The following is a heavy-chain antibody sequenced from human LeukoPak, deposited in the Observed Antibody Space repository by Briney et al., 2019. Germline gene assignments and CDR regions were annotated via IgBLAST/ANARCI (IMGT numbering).Heavy chain of an antibody. J-gene: IGHJ4*02. Sequence: PGGSLRLSCAASGFTFSSYAMHWVSQAPGKGLEWVAVISYDGSNKYYADSVKGRFTISRDNSKNTLYLQMNSLRAEDTAVYYCARSASTFYDSSGHQFDYWGQGTLVTVSS. CDR2: ISYDGSNK. V-gene: IGHV3-30*04. CDR1: GFTFSSYA. D-gene: IGHD3-22*01. CDR3: ARSASTFYDSSGHQFDY.